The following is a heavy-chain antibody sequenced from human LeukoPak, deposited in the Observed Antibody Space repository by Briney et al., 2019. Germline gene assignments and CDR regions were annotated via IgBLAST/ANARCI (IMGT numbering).Heavy chain of an antibody. V-gene: IGHV3-64*01. CDR3: ARDYEHGSGSPFFDY. CDR1: GFTFSSYA. D-gene: IGHD3-10*01. Sequence: SGGSLRLSCAASGFTFSSYAMHWVRQAPGKGLEYVSAISSNGGSTYYANSVKGRFTISRDNSKNTLYLQMNSLRDEDTAVYYCARDYEHGSGSPFFDYWGQGTLVTVSS. J-gene: IGHJ4*02. CDR2: ISSNGGST.